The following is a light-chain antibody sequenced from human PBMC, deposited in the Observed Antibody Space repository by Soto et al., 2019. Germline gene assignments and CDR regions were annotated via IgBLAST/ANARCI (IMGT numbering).Light chain of an antibody. CDR2: GAS. Sequence: EVVMTQSPATLSVSPGDRATLSRRASQNVNTNLAWYQQQPGPAPRLLIFGASTWATGIPARFSGSGSGTEFTLTISSLQPEDFAVYYCQQYNNWPLTFGGGTKVDIK. CDR3: QQYNNWPLT. V-gene: IGKV3-15*01. J-gene: IGKJ4*01. CDR1: QNVNTN.